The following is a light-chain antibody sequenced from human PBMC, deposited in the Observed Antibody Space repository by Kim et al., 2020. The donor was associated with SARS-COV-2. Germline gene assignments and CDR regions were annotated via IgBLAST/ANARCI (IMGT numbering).Light chain of an antibody. CDR1: PSFEGNS. CDR2: ASS. Sequence: LSQVETATLSCTASPSFEGNSLAGYQQKPGQAPRLLISASSSRATGIPARFSGSGSGTDFSLTIRGLDPEDFAVYYCQQYGDSLYTFGQGTKLEI. V-gene: IGKV3-20*01. CDR3: QQYGDSLYT. J-gene: IGKJ2*01.